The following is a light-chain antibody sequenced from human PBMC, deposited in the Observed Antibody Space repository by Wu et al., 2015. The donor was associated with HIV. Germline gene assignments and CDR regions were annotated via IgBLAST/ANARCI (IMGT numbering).Light chain of an antibody. CDR1: QSVSSN. V-gene: IGKV3-15*01. Sequence: EIVMTQSPATLSVSPGERATLSCRASQSVSSNLAWYQQKPGQAPRLLIYGASTRATGIPMRFSGGGSGTEFTLTISSMQSEDFAVYYCQQYNNWPPRTFGQGTKVE. CDR3: QQYNNWPPRT. J-gene: IGKJ1*01. CDR2: GAS.